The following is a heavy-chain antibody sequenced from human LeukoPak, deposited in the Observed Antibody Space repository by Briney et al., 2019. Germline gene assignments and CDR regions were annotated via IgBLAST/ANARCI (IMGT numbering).Heavy chain of an antibody. V-gene: IGHV1-2*06. CDR2: INPNSGGT. J-gene: IGHJ4*02. Sequence: ASVEVSCKASGYTFTGYYMHRVRQAPGQGLEWMGRINPNSGGTNYAQKFQGRVTMTRDTSISTAYMELSRLRSDDTAVYYCARDPTYDYVWADWGQGTLVTVSS. CDR1: GYTFTGYY. CDR3: ARDPTYDYVWAD. D-gene: IGHD3-16*01.